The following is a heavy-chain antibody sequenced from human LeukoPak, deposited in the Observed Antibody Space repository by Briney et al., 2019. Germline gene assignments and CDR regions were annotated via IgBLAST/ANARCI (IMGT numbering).Heavy chain of an antibody. D-gene: IGHD6-13*01. J-gene: IGHJ4*02. CDR1: GFTFSSYW. CDR2: IRQDESAK. CDR3: ATSAAGPDY. Sequence: GGSLRLSCAASGFTFSSYWMTWVRQAPGKGLEWVASIRQDESAKHYVDSVKGRFTVSRDNANNSLYLQMHSLRAEDTAVYYCATSAAGPDYWGQGTLVTVSS. V-gene: IGHV3-7*01.